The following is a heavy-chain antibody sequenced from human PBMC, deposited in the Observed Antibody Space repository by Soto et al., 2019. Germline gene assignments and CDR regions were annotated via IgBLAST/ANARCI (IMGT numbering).Heavy chain of an antibody. Sequence: GASVKVSCKASGYTFTSYDINWVRQATGQGLEWMGWMNPNSGNTGYAQKFQGRVTMTRNTSISTAYMELSSLRSEDTAVYYCARIPANQHPLTYYDYIWGSYRYDTFDYWGQGTLVTVSS. CDR2: MNPNSGNT. J-gene: IGHJ4*02. V-gene: IGHV1-8*01. D-gene: IGHD3-16*02. CDR1: GYTFTSYD. CDR3: ARIPANQHPLTYYDYIWGSYRYDTFDY.